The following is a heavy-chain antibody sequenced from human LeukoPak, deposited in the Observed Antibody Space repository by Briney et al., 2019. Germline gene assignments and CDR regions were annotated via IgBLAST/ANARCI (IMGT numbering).Heavy chain of an antibody. CDR2: IYPGDSDT. CDR1: GYTFSSYW. Sequence: GESLKISCKGSGYTFSSYWIGWVRPMPGKGLEWMGTIYPGDSDTRYSPSFQGQVTISADKSISTAYLQWSSLKASDTAMYYCARPRIAVASTPLYMDVWGNGTTVTVSS. V-gene: IGHV5-51*01. J-gene: IGHJ6*03. D-gene: IGHD6-19*01. CDR3: ARPRIAVASTPLYMDV.